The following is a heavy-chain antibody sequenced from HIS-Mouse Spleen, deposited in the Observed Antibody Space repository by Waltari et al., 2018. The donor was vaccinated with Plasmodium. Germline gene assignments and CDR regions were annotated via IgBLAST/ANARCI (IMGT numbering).Heavy chain of an antibody. D-gene: IGHD2-15*01. CDR2: INHSGTT. Sequence: QVQLQQWGAGLLKPSETLSLTCAVYGGSFSGYYWSWIRQPPGKGLEWIGEINHSGTTNNNPSLKSLVTISVDTSKNQFSLKLSSVTAADTAVYYCARLVVVASKDSYWGQGTLVTVSS. V-gene: IGHV4-34*01. CDR1: GGSFSGYY. CDR3: ARLVVVASKDSY. J-gene: IGHJ4*02.